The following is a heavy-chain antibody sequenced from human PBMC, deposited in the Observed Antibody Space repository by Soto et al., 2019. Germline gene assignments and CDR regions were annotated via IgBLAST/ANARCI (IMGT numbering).Heavy chain of an antibody. CDR1: GYTFASHY. Sequence: QVQLVQSGAEVKKPGASVKVSCQASGYTFASHYIHWVRQAPGQGLEWMGVINPNGGNTRYAQRFQERLTLTTDTPTNTVYLDLSSLSSDDTAVYYCGRDTSGLDYGGQGTLVTVSS. V-gene: IGHV1-46*01. CDR3: GRDTSGLDY. CDR2: INPNGGNT. J-gene: IGHJ4*02.